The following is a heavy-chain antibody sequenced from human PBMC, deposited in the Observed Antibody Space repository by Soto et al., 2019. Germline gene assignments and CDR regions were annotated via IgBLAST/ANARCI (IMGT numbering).Heavy chain of an antibody. D-gene: IGHD3-16*02. V-gene: IGHV6-1*01. CDR1: GDSVSSNSAA. Sequence: SPTRSLPCAISGDSVSSNSAAWNCISHSPSRGLEWLGRTYYRSKWYNEYAVSMRSRITLNPDTTKNQFSLQLNSDPPEDSALYFCASIVSLLQPIDSWGEGTPVT. CDR3: ASIVSLLQPIDS. J-gene: IGHJ5*01. CDR2: TYYRSKWYN.